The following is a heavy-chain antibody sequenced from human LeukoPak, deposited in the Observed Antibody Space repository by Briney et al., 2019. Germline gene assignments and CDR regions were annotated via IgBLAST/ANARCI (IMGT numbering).Heavy chain of an antibody. Sequence: SETLSLTCTVSGDSIGSGGYYWSWIRQHPGTGLEQIGYIYYSGSTYYSPSLRSRVTISVDTSQNQFSLKLRSVTAADTAVYYCARGGGGNALDYWGQGTLVPSP. CDR2: IYYSGST. J-gene: IGHJ4*02. D-gene: IGHD4-23*01. CDR1: GDSIGSGGYY. CDR3: ARGGGGNALDY. V-gene: IGHV4-31*03.